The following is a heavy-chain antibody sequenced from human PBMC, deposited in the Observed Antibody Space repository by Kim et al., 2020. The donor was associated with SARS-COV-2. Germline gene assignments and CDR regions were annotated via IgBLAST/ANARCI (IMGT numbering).Heavy chain of an antibody. CDR1: GFTFSNAW. Sequence: GGSLRLSCAASGFTFSNAWMSWVRQAPGKGLEWVGRIKSKTDGGTTDYAAPVKGRFTISRDDSKNTLYLQMNSLKTEDTAVYYCTTDRGIVVVPKGYWGQGTLVTVSS. J-gene: IGHJ4*02. CDR3: TTDRGIVVVPKGY. D-gene: IGHD3-22*01. CDR2: IKSKTDGGTT. V-gene: IGHV3-15*01.